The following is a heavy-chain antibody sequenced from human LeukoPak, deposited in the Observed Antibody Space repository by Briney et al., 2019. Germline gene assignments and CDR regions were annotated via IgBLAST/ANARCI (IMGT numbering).Heavy chain of an antibody. Sequence: PGGSLRLSCAASGCTFSTFAMIWVRQPPGKGLEWVSSIFPSGGEIHYADFVRGRFTISRDNSKNTLSLQMNSLRAEDTAIYYCATYRQVLLPFESWGQGNLGTVSS. CDR2: IFPSGGEI. D-gene: IGHD2-8*02. CDR3: ATYRQVLLPFES. J-gene: IGHJ4*02. V-gene: IGHV3-23*01. CDR1: GCTFSTFA.